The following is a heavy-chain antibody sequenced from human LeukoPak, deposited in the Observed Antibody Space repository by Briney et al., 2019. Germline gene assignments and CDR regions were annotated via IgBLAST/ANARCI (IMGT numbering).Heavy chain of an antibody. CDR3: ARGPQKWLLATYYFDY. V-gene: IGHV4-34*01. CDR1: GFTFSDYY. D-gene: IGHD3-22*01. CDR2: INHSGST. Sequence: LRLSCAASGFTFSDYYMSWIRQPPGKGLEWIGEINHSGSTNYNPSLKSRVTISVDTSKNQFSLKLSSVTAADTAVYYCARGPQKWLLATYYFDYWGQGTLVTVSS. J-gene: IGHJ4*02.